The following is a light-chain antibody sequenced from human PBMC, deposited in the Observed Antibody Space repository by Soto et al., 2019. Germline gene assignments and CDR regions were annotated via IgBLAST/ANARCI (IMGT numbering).Light chain of an antibody. CDR2: DAS. J-gene: IGKJ4*01. Sequence: EIQMTQARSTLSASVGYRGTITCRASQSISSWLAWYQQKPGKAPKLLIYDASSLESGVPSRFSGSGSGTEFTLTISSLQPDDFATYYCQQYNSYPLTFGGGSMV. V-gene: IGKV1-5*01. CDR1: QSISSW. CDR3: QQYNSYPLT.